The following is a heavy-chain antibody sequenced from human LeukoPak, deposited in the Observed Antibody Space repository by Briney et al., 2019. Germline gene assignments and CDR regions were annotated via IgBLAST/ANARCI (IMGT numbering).Heavy chain of an antibody. D-gene: IGHD6-13*01. J-gene: IGHJ4*02. CDR1: GYTFTSYG. CDR3: ARGSPIGGKYSSSLYYFDY. Sequence: ASVKVSCKASGYTFTSYGISWVRQAPGRGLEWMGWISAYNGNTNYAQKLQGRVTMTTDTSTSTAYMELRSLRSDDTAVYYCARGSPIGGKYSSSLYYFDYWGQGTLVTVSS. CDR2: ISAYNGNT. V-gene: IGHV1-18*01.